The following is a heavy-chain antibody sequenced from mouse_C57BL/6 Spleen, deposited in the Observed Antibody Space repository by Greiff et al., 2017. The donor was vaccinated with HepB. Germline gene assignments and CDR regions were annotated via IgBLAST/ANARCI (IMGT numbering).Heavy chain of an antibody. CDR3: ARGGAITTVVASDD. CDR1: GYTFTSYW. Sequence: QVHVKQPGAELVKPGASVKMSCKASGYTFTSYWITWVKQRPGQGLEWIGDIYPGSGSTNYNEKFKSKATLTVDTSSSTAYMQLSSLTSEDSAVYYCARGGAITTVVASDDWGQGTSVTVSS. D-gene: IGHD1-1*01. CDR2: IYPGSGST. V-gene: IGHV1-55*01. J-gene: IGHJ4*01.